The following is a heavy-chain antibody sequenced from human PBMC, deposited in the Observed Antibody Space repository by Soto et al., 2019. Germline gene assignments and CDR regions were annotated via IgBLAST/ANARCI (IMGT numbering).Heavy chain of an antibody. CDR3: ARDREGYYDSSGPGDY. CDR1: GFTFSDYY. Sequence: GGSLRLSCAASGFTFSDYYMSWIRQAPGKGLEWVSYISGSSSYTNYADSVKGRFTISRDNAKNSLYLQMNSLRADDTAVYYCARDREGYYDSSGPGDYWGQGTLGTVAS. J-gene: IGHJ4*02. D-gene: IGHD3-22*01. CDR2: ISGSSSYT. V-gene: IGHV3-11*06.